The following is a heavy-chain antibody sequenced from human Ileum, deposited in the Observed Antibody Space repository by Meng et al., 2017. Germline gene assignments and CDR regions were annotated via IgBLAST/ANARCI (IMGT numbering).Heavy chain of an antibody. J-gene: IGHJ5*02. Sequence: QVQLPESGPGLVVPSGTVSLTCAVSGSSISSGYWWSWVRQPPGKGLEWIGEIHDGGGTNYNPSLKSRVTISVDKSSNQYTLRLTSVTAADTAMYYCARNGAYSADPWGQGTLVTVSS. D-gene: IGHD2-21*01. CDR3: ARNGAYSADP. CDR2: IHDGGGT. CDR1: GSSISSGYW. V-gene: IGHV4-4*02.